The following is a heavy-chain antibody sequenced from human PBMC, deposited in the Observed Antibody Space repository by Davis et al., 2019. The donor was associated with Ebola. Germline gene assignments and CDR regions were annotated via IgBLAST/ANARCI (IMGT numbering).Heavy chain of an antibody. CDR1: GFTFSSYW. CDR3: ARDKDGYNYYFDY. V-gene: IGHV3-7*03. D-gene: IGHD5-24*01. Sequence: GESLKISCAASGFTFSSYWMSWVRQAPGKGLEWVANIKQDGSEKYYVDSVKGRFTISGDNAKNSLYLQMNSLRAEDTAVYYCARDKDGYNYYFDYWGQGTLVTVSS. CDR2: IKQDGSEK. J-gene: IGHJ4*02.